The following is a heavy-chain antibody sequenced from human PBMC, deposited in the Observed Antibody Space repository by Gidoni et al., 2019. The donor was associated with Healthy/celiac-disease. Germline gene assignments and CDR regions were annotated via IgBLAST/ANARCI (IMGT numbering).Heavy chain of an antibody. CDR2: IYSGGST. J-gene: IGHJ2*01. CDR3: ARDYRYGPYVWNGYFDL. Sequence: EVQLVESGGGLIQPGGSLRLSCAASGFTVSSNYMSWVRQAPGKGLEWVSVIYSGGSTYYADSVKGRFTISRDNSKNTLYLQMNSLRAEDTAVYYCARDYRYGPYVWNGYFDLWGRGTLVTVSS. D-gene: IGHD3-16*02. CDR1: GFTVSSNY. V-gene: IGHV3-53*01.